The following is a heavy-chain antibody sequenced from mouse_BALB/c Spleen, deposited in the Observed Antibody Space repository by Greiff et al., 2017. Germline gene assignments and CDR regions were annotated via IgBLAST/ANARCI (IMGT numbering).Heavy chain of an antibody. CDR3: ARKEGDYDGDYYAMDY. CDR1: GFSLTSYG. Sequence: VQVVESGPGLVQPSQSLSITCTVSGFSLTSYGVHWVRQSPGKGLEWLGVIWSGGSTDYNAAFISRLSISKDNSKSQVFFKMNSLQANDTAIYYCARKEGDYDGDYYAMDYWGQGTSVTVSS. J-gene: IGHJ4*01. V-gene: IGHV2-2*02. D-gene: IGHD2-4*01. CDR2: IWSGGST.